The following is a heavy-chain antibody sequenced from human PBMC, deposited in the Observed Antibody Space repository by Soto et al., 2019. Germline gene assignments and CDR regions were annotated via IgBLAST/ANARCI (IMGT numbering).Heavy chain of an antibody. V-gene: IGHV3-30*18. Sequence: GGSLRLSCAASGFTFSSYGMHWVRQAPGKGLEWVAVISYDGSNKYYADSVKGRFTISRDNSKNTLYLQMNSLRAEDTAVYYCAKAGPGPTIDYWGQGTLVTVSS. D-gene: IGHD5-12*01. CDR3: AKAGPGPTIDY. J-gene: IGHJ4*02. CDR2: ISYDGSNK. CDR1: GFTFSSYG.